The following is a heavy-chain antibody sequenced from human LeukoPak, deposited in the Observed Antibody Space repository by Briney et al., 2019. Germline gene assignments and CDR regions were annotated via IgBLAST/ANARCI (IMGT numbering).Heavy chain of an antibody. D-gene: IGHD3-9*01. CDR3: ARLGYYDILTGYQHDAFDI. CDR1: GGSISNSY. CDR2: VSYSGTT. V-gene: IGHV4-59*08. J-gene: IGHJ3*02. Sequence: SETLSLTCTVSGGSISNSYWSWIRQPPGRGLEWIGDVSYSGTTHDNPSLKSRVIMSVDTSKNHFSLQLSSVTAADTAVYFCARLGYYDILTGYQHDAFDIWAWGQRSPSLQ.